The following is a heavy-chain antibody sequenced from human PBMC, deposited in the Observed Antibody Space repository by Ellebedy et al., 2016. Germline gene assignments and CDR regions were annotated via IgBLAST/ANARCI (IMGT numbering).Heavy chain of an antibody. CDR1: GFTFSSYG. CDR2: ISYDGSNK. Sequence: GGSLRLXCAASGFTFSSYGMHWVRQAPGKGLEWVAVISYDGSNKYYADSVKGRFTISRDNSKNTLYLQMNSLRAEDTAVYYCAKDFSSSHFWSGYYYYYGMDVWGQGTTVTVSS. V-gene: IGHV3-30*18. D-gene: IGHD3-3*01. J-gene: IGHJ6*02. CDR3: AKDFSSSHFWSGYYYYYGMDV.